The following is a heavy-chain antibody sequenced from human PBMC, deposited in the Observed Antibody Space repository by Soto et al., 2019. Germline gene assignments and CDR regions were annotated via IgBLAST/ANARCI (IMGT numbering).Heavy chain of an antibody. Sequence: EVQLLESGGGLVQPGGSLRLSCAASGFTFTDYALSWVRQAPGKGLEWVATISGIGGSTYLADSVKGRLSICRHNSKNTVTLLMNSLRAEDTALYFCAKGSSGYISSWYYFDYWGRGTLVTVAS. CDR1: GFTFTDYA. CDR3: AKGSSGYISSWYYFDY. D-gene: IGHD6-13*01. CDR2: ISGIGGST. J-gene: IGHJ4*02. V-gene: IGHV3-23*01.